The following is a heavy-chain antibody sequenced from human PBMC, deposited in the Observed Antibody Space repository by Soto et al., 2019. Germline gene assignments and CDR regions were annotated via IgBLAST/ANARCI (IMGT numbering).Heavy chain of an antibody. CDR3: ARDLRGYSYGLWVDAFDI. D-gene: IGHD5-18*01. CDR1: GDSVSSNSAA. V-gene: IGHV6-1*01. CDR2: TYYRSKWYN. Sequence: KQSQTLSLTCAISGDSVSSNSAAWNWIRQSPSRGLEWLGRTYYRSKWYNDYAVSVKSRITINPDTSKNQFSLQLNSVTPEDTAVYYCARDLRGYSYGLWVDAFDIWGQGTMVTVSS. J-gene: IGHJ3*02.